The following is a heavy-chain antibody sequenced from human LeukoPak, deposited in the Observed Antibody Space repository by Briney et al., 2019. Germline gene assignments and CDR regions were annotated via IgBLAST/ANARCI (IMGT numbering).Heavy chain of an antibody. D-gene: IGHD6-6*01. CDR3: ARSSAELIAARD. V-gene: IGHV1-2*07. J-gene: IGHJ4*02. CDR1: GYTFTDYY. CDR2: INPNSGGT. Sequence: GASVKVSCKASGYTFTDYYMHWVRQAPGQGLEWMGWINPNSGGTNYAHKFQGRVTMTRYTAISTAYMELSRLRSDDTAVYYCARSSAELIAARDWGQGTLVTVSS.